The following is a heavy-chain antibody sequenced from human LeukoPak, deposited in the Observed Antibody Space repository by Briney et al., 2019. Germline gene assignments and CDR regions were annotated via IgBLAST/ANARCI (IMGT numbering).Heavy chain of an antibody. CDR3: AHIAADAYCSGGTCYWVGWFDP. J-gene: IGHJ5*02. CDR2: IYWDDDK. CDR1: GFSLSTSGVS. V-gene: IGHV2-5*02. D-gene: IGHD2-15*01. Sequence: ESGPTLVKPTQTLTLTCTFSGFSLSTSGVSVGWIRQPPGKALEWLALIYWDDDKRYRPSLNSRLTITKDTSKNQVVLTMTNMDPVDTATYYCAHIAADAYCSGGTCYWVGWFDPWGQGTLVTVSS.